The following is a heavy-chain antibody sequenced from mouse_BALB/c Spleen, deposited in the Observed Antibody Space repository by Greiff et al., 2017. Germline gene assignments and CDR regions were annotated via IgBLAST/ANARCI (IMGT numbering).Heavy chain of an antibody. J-gene: IGHJ4*01. Sequence: QVTLKESGPGILQPSQTLSLTCSFSGFSLSTSGMGVSWIRQPSGKGLEWLAHIYWDDDKRYNPSLKSRLTISKDTSRNQVFLKITSVDTADTATYYCARGPDYDGYAMDYWGQGTSVTVSS. CDR1: GFSLSTSGMG. CDR3: ARGPDYDGYAMDY. V-gene: IGHV8-12*01. CDR2: IYWDDDK. D-gene: IGHD2-4*01.